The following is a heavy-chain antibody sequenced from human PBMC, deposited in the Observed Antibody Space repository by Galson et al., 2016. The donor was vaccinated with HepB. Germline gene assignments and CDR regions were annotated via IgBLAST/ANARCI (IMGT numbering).Heavy chain of an antibody. D-gene: IGHD5-24*01. Sequence: ETLSLTCAVSGYSISNTYYWAWLRQPPGKGLEWIGDVYHSGINYYNPSLKSRVTISLDTFKNQFSLKLSSVTAADTVVYYCAREIIERAIKSLNWFDPWGQGTLVTVSS. J-gene: IGHJ5*02. CDR1: GYSISNTYY. CDR2: VYHSGIN. CDR3: AREIIERAIKSLNWFDP. V-gene: IGHV4-38-2*01.